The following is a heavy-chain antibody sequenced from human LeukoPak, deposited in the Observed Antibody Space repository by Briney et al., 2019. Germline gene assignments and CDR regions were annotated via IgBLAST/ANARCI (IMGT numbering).Heavy chain of an antibody. Sequence: SETLSLTCTVSGGSISSSSYYWGWIRQPPGKGLEWIGSIYYSGSTYYNPSLKSRVTISVDTSKNQFSLKLSSVTAADTAVYYCAGTYYYGSGSYRVFDYWGQGTLVTVSS. D-gene: IGHD3-10*01. V-gene: IGHV4-39*07. CDR1: GGSISSSSYY. CDR2: IYYSGST. J-gene: IGHJ4*02. CDR3: AGTYYYGSGSYRVFDY.